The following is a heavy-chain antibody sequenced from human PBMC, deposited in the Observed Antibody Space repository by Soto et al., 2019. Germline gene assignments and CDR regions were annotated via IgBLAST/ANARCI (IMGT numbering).Heavy chain of an antibody. V-gene: IGHV3-48*02. CDR1: GFTFSRYN. CDR3: ARDPSNIVLMVYAIGWFDP. Sequence: EVQLVGSGGGLVQPGGSLRLSCAASGFTFSRYNMNWVRQAPGKGLEWVSYISSSSSTIYYADSVKGRFTISRDNAKNSLYLQMNSLRDEDTAVYYCARDPSNIVLMVYAIGWFDPWGQGTLVTVSS. J-gene: IGHJ5*02. CDR2: ISSSSSTI. D-gene: IGHD2-8*01.